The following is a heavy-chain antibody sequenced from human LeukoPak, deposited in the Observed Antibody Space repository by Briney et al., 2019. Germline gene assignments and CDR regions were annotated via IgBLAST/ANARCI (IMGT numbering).Heavy chain of an antibody. V-gene: IGHV3-23*01. D-gene: IGHD4-17*01. CDR2: ISGSGGSR. CDR1: GGSFSTYA. Sequence: PGGTLTLSCEASGGSFSTYAMSWVRQAPGKGLEWISSISGSGGSRYYVDSVRRRTTSSSAYSKHTLLLLMTRLRADDTAEYYATKETSQYGVYVNVFDVGGQGTMVTVSS. CDR3: TKETSQYGVYVNVFDV. J-gene: IGHJ3*01.